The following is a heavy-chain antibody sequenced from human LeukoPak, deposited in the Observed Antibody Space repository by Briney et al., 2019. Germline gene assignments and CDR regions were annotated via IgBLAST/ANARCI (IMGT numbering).Heavy chain of an antibody. CDR2: INHSGST. V-gene: IGHV4-39*07. J-gene: IGHJ4*02. CDR1: GGSISSSSYY. CDR3: ARTRILYFLQLNFDY. D-gene: IGHD2-8*01. Sequence: SETLSLTCTVSGGSISSSSYYWSWIRQPPGKGLEWIGEINHSGSTNYNPSLKSRVTISVDTSKNQFSLKLSSVTAADTAVYYCARTRILYFLQLNFDYWGQGTLVTVSS.